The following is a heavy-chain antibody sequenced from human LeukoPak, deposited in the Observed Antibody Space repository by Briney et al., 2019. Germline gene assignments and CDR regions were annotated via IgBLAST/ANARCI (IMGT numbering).Heavy chain of an antibody. J-gene: IGHJ4*02. CDR3: TRGAGWLIDY. V-gene: IGHV4-61*10. CDR1: GGSIGSGTDY. D-gene: IGHD3-16*01. CDR2: FHNSGTS. Sequence: LETLSLTCSVSGGSIGSGTDYWTWIRQPAGKGLEWIGYFHNSGTSTYNPSLKSRVTISADTSKNQFSLKLNSLTTADTAVYYCTRGAGWLIDYWGQGILVTVSS.